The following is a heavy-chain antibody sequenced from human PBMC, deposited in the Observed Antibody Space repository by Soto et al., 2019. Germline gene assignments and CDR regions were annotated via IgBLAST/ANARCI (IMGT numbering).Heavy chain of an antibody. D-gene: IGHD6-6*01. J-gene: IGHJ6*02. CDR1: GFSFGDNY. Sequence: GGSLRLSCAASGFSFGDNYLNWFRQAPGKGLEWVSYISGSGDTIHYVDSVKGRFTISRDNAKRSLFLQMNSLRAEDTAIYYCARTYSSSIVPHYYYTMDVWGQGTAVTVSS. V-gene: IGHV3-11*01. CDR2: ISGSGDTI. CDR3: ARTYSSSIVPHYYYTMDV.